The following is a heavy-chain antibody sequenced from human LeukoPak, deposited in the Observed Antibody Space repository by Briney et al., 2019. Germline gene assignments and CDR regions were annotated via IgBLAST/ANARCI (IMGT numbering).Heavy chain of an antibody. V-gene: IGHV3-21*04. J-gene: IGHJ4*02. CDR1: GFIFSSYG. Sequence: AGGSLRLSCAASGFIFSSYGMHWVRQAPGKGLEWVSSISSSSSYIYYADSVKGRFTISRDNAKNSLYLQMNSLRAEDTAVYYCARGRAATWRPTPVDYWGQGTLVTVSS. CDR2: ISSSSSYI. CDR3: ARGRAATWRPTPVDY. D-gene: IGHD6-25*01.